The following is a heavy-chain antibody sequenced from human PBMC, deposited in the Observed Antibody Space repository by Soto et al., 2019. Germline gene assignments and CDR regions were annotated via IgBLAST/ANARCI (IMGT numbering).Heavy chain of an antibody. Sequence: QLQLQESGPGLVKPSETLSLTCTVSGGSISSSNYYWGWIRQAPGKGLEWIGSIYYSGSTYYNPSLKSRVTISVDTSKNQCSLELSSVTAADTAVYYCARRIAAVAAFDYWGQGTLVTVSS. CDR1: GGSISSSNYY. D-gene: IGHD6-19*01. CDR3: ARRIAAVAAFDY. CDR2: IYYSGST. J-gene: IGHJ4*02. V-gene: IGHV4-39*01.